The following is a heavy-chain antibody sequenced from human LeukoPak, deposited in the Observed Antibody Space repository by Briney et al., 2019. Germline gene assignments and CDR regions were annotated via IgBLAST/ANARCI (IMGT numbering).Heavy chain of an antibody. CDR2: INPYMDAL. CDR3: APASVTHMSDP. J-gene: IGHJ5*02. Sequence: GASVKVSCQVSAYTFSDVYLHWVRQAPGQGLEWMGWINPYMDALIYAQKFQDRVTMTWDTSSGTAYMELTRLTSDDTAVYYCAPASVTHMSDPWGQGTLVTVST. D-gene: IGHD5/OR15-5a*01. V-gene: IGHV1-2*02. CDR1: AYTFSDVY.